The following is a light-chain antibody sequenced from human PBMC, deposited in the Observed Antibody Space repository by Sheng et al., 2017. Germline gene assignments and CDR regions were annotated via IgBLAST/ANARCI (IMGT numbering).Light chain of an antibody. CDR1: QYFGNTY. J-gene: IGKJ2*01. Sequence: VLTQSPGTLSLPPGEGATISCRASQYFGNTYLAWYQHKPGQPPKLLISWASTRESGVPDRFSGSGSGTDFTLTISSLQAEDVAVYYCQQYYGSPPMYTFGQGTKLEIK. CDR3: QQYYGSPPMYT. V-gene: IGKV4-1*01. CDR2: WAS.